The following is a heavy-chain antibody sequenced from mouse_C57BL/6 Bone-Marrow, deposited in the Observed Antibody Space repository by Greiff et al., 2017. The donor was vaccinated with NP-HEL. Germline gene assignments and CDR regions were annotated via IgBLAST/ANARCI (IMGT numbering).Heavy chain of an antibody. D-gene: IGHD1-1*01. J-gene: IGHJ1*03. Sequence: VKLQESGAELARPGASVKLSCKASGYTFTSYGISWVKQRTGQGLEWIGEIYPRSGNTYYNEKFKGKATLTADKSSSTAYMELRSLTSEDSAVYFCAQPTTDWYFDVWGTGTTVTVSS. CDR3: AQPTTDWYFDV. CDR2: IYPRSGNT. CDR1: GYTFTSYG. V-gene: IGHV1-81*01.